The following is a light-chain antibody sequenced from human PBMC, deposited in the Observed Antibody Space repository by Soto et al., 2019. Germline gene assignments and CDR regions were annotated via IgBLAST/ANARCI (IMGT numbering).Light chain of an antibody. V-gene: IGLV2-14*01. CDR2: RAR. CDR3: SAYTTSSTLV. CDR1: SRDVGAYNF. J-gene: IGLJ2*01. Sequence: QSALTQPASLSGSPGKPITISGAETSRDVGAYNFVSWYQQHPGKAPKPLIYRARNRPSRISFRLSGSRSGNTASLTISGLLAEDEAYDYCSAYTTSSTLVFGGGTKVTVL.